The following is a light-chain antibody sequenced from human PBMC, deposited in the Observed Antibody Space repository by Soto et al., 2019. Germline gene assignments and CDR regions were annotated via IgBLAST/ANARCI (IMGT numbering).Light chain of an antibody. Sequence: DIQMTQSPSSLSASVGDRVTITCRASQYIDNYLDWYQQKPGLAPKLLIYRASGLQSGVPSRFSGSGSGTSFTLTITSLHPDDFATYYCQQSHSALLTFGGGTKVDIK. CDR3: QQSHSALLT. CDR2: RAS. J-gene: IGKJ4*01. CDR1: QYIDNY. V-gene: IGKV1-39*01.